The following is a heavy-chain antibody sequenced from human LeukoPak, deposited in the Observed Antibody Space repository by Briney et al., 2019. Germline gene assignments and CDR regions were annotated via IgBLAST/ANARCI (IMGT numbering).Heavy chain of an antibody. CDR1: GFTFSSYS. J-gene: IGHJ4*02. V-gene: IGHV3-21*01. D-gene: IGHD3-22*01. CDR2: FSSSSSYI. CDR3: ATDYYDSSGYNIVSR. Sequence: PGGSLRLSCALSGFTFSSYSMNWVRQAPGKGREWVSSFSSSSSYIYYAASVKGRFTISRANAKKSLYPQMNSLRAEDTAVYYCATDYYDSSGYNIVSRWGQGTLVTVSS.